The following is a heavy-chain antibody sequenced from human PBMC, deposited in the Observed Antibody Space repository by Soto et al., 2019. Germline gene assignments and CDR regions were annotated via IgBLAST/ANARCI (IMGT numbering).Heavy chain of an antibody. D-gene: IGHD2-8*01. CDR1: GFTFNIHN. CDR3: ARDNVPSDFLNS. Sequence: GGSLRLSCSASGFTFNIHNMNWVRQAPGKGLEWVPSVSSRSSYIYYSDSVKGRFTISRDNAKNSLYLQMNSLRAEDTAVYYCARDNVPSDFLNSWGQGTLVTVSS. CDR2: VSSRSSYI. J-gene: IGHJ4*02. V-gene: IGHV3-21*01.